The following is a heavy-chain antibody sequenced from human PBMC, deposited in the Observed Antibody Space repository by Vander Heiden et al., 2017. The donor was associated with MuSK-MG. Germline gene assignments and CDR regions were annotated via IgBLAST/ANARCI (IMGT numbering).Heavy chain of an antibody. Sequence: QVQLVQSGAEVKKPGASVQVSCKVSGYTFTSYGISWVRQAPGQGLEWMGWISAYNGNTNYAQKLQGRVTMTTDTSTSTAYIELRSLRSDDTAVYYCARASSTVTTVLHYYYYMDVWGKGTTVTVSS. CDR1: GYTFTSYG. D-gene: IGHD4-17*01. J-gene: IGHJ6*03. CDR3: ARASSTVTTVLHYYYYMDV. CDR2: ISAYNGNT. V-gene: IGHV1-18*01.